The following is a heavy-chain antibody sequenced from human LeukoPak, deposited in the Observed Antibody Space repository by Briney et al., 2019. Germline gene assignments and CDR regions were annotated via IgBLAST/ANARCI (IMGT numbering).Heavy chain of an antibody. Sequence: ASVRVSCKASGYSFTKYDINWVRPATAQGLVWMGLMHPTSGNTGYAQIFQGRLTITKYTSMNTAYMELSSLRSDDTAIYYCARGPAYRYCSGDCYHIDFWGQGTLVTVSS. V-gene: IGHV1-8*03. CDR3: ARGPAYRYCSGDCYHIDF. CDR1: GYSFTKYD. CDR2: MHPTSGNT. D-gene: IGHD2-21*02. J-gene: IGHJ4*02.